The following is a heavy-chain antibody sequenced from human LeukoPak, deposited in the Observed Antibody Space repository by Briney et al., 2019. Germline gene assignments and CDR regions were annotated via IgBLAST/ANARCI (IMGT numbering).Heavy chain of an antibody. D-gene: IGHD2-8*01. CDR1: GGSISSYY. V-gene: IGHV4-4*07. CDR3: ARDRMVYAMGYNWFDP. CDR2: IYTSGST. Sequence: SETLSLTCTVSGGSISSYYWSWVRQPAGKGLEWIGRIYTSGSTNYNPSLKSRVTMSVDTSKNQFSLKLSSVTAADTAVYYCARDRMVYAMGYNWFDPWGQGTLVTVSS. J-gene: IGHJ5*02.